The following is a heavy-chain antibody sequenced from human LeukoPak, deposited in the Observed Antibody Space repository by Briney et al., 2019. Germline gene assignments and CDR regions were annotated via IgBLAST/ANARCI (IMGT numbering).Heavy chain of an antibody. V-gene: IGHV4-59*01. CDR3: ARAGYSGSDFSV. Sequence: SETLSLTCTVSGGSISSYYWSWVRQPPGKGLEWIGFVYYTGSTNYSPSLKSRVTISVDTSKNQFSLKLRSVTAADTAVYYCARAGYSGSDFSVWGKGSTVTVSS. D-gene: IGHD5-12*01. CDR2: VYYTGST. CDR1: GGSISSYY. J-gene: IGHJ6*04.